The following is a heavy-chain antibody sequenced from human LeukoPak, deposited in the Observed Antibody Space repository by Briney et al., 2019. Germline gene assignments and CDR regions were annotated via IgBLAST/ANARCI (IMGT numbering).Heavy chain of an antibody. CDR3: ARPIMITFGGVLDWFDP. V-gene: IGHV4-38-2*02. CDR1: GYSISSGYY. CDR2: IYHSGST. J-gene: IGHJ5*02. D-gene: IGHD3-16*01. Sequence: PSETLSLACTVSGYSISSGYYWGWIRQPPGKGLEWIGSIYHSGSTYYNPSLKSRVTISVDTSKNQFSLKLSSVTAADTAVYYCARPIMITFGGVLDWFDPWGQGTLVTVSS.